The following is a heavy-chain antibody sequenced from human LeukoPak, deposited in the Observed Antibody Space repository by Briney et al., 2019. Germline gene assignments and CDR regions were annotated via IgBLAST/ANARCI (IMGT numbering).Heavy chain of an antibody. J-gene: IGHJ4*02. V-gene: IGHV3-9*03. D-gene: IGHD1-14*01. Sequence: GGSLRPSCAASGFTFDDYAMHWVRQAPGKGLEWVSGISWNSGSIGYADSVKGRFTISRDNAKNSLYLQMNSLRAEDMALYYCAKGGAEPYFDYWGQGTLVTVSS. CDR1: GFTFDDYA. CDR2: ISWNSGSI. CDR3: AKGGAEPYFDY.